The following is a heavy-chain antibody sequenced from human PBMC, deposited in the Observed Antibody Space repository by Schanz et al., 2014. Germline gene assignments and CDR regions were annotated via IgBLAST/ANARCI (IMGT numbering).Heavy chain of an antibody. J-gene: IGHJ6*02. CDR1: GFTFSSYG. D-gene: IGHD6-13*01. CDR2: IWFDGNNK. V-gene: IGHV3-33*08. Sequence: QVQLVESGGGVVQPGRSLRLSCAASGFTFSSYGMHWVRQAPGRGLEWVAVIWFDGNNKYYADSVKGRFTTSRDNSKNTMYLQMNSLRAEDTAVYYCARDRQQLVGRIGYYYGMDVWGQGTTVTVSS. CDR3: ARDRQQLVGRIGYYYGMDV.